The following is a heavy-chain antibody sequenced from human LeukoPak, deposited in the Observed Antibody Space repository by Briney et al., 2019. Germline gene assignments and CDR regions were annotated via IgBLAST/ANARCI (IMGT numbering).Heavy chain of an antibody. CDR3: ARDRGSGYSSSWYYY. V-gene: IGHV1-18*01. J-gene: IGHJ4*02. Sequence: ASVKVSCKASGYTFTSYGISWVRQAPGQGLEWMGWISAYNGNTNYAQKLQGRVTMTTDTSTSTAYMELRSLRSDDTAVYYCARDRGSGYSSSWYYYWGQGTLVTVSS. CDR2: ISAYNGNT. CDR1: GYTFTSYG. D-gene: IGHD6-13*01.